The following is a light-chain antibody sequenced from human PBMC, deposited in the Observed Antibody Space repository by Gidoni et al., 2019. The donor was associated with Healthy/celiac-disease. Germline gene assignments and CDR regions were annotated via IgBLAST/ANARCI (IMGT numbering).Light chain of an antibody. Sequence: DLQMTQSPSTLSASVGDRVTITCRASQSISNWLAWYQQKPGKAPKLLIYKASSLESGVPSRFSGSGSGTEFTLTISSLQPDDFATYYCQQYNNSFGPGTKVDIK. CDR3: QQYNNS. J-gene: IGKJ3*01. V-gene: IGKV1-5*03. CDR2: KAS. CDR1: QSISNW.